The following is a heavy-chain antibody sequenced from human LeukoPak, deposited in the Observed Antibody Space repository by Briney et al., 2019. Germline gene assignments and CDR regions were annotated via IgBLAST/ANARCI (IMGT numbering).Heavy chain of an antibody. Sequence: ASVKVSCKASGYTFTGYYMHWVRQAPGQGLEWMGWINPNSGGTNYAQKFQGRVTMTRDMSISTAYMELSRLRSDDTAVYYCARVLRFLEWLLIDYWGQGTLVTVSS. J-gene: IGHJ4*02. CDR3: ARVLRFLEWLLIDY. CDR1: GYTFTGYY. V-gene: IGHV1-2*02. CDR2: INPNSGGT. D-gene: IGHD3-3*01.